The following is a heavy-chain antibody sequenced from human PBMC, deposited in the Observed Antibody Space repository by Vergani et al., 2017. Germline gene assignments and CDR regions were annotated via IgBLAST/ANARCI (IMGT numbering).Heavy chain of an antibody. CDR1: GYSFPDYY. D-gene: IGHD3-10*01. V-gene: IGHV1-69-2*01. J-gene: IGHJ6*02. CDR2: IDPENGET. Sequence: EVHLVQSGSEVKKPGATVQMSCKVSGYSFPDYYLHWVRQAPEKGLEWLGQIDPENGETKYPEKFQARVSITADTSADTAYLELRSLRYDDTAVYYCATTSSGEVTDSGGGLDVWGQGTTVTVSS. CDR3: ATTSSGEVTDSGGGLDV.